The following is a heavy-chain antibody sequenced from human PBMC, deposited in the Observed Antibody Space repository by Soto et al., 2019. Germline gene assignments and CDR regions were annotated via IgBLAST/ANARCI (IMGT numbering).Heavy chain of an antibody. CDR3: ARAYCGGDCSRTPHDY. CDR2: IIPIFGTA. CDR1: GGTFSSYA. V-gene: IGHV1-69*01. J-gene: IGHJ4*02. Sequence: QVQLVQSGAEVKKPGSSVKVSCKASGGTFSSYAISWVRQAPGQGLEWMGGIIPIFGTANYAQKFQGRVTITADESTSTAYMELSRLRSEDTAVYYCARAYCGGDCSRTPHDYWGQGTLVTVSS. D-gene: IGHD2-21*02.